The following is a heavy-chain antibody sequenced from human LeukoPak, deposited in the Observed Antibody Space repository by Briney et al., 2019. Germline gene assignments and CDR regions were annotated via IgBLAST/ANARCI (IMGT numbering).Heavy chain of an antibody. CDR2: IRYDGSNK. Sequence: PGGSLRLSCAASGFTFSSYGMHWVRQAPGKGLEWVAFIRYDGSNKYYADSVKGRFTISRDNSKNTLYLQMNSLRAEDTAVYYCAKPQEDWTTTVVTPFDYWGQGTLVTVSS. D-gene: IGHD4-23*01. CDR1: GFTFSSYG. V-gene: IGHV3-30*02. CDR3: AKPQEDWTTTVVTPFDY. J-gene: IGHJ4*02.